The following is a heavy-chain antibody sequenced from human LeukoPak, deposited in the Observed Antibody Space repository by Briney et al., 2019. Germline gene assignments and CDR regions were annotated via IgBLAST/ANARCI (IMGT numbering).Heavy chain of an antibody. J-gene: IGHJ3*02. CDR2: ISGSGGGT. D-gene: IGHD3-10*01. V-gene: IGHV3-23*01. CDR3: AKGSGTRAFDI. CDR1: GFTFSSYP. Sequence: GGSLRLSCAASGFTFSSYPMSWVRQAPGKGLEWVSGISGSGGGTFYPESVKGRFIISRDNSKNTLYLQMNSLRAEDTAVYYCAKGSGTRAFDIWGQGTMVTVSS.